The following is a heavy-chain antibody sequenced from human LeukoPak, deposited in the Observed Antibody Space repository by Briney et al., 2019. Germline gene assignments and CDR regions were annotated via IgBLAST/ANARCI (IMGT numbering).Heavy chain of an antibody. Sequence: GGSLRLSCAASGFTFSSYGMHWVRQAPGKGLEWVAVIWYDGSNKYYADSVKGRFTISRDNSKNTLYLQMNSLRAEDAAVYYCARDGSSCPFDYWGQGTLVTVSS. CDR2: IWYDGSNK. CDR1: GFTFSSYG. V-gene: IGHV3-33*01. CDR3: ARDGSSCPFDY. D-gene: IGHD6-13*01. J-gene: IGHJ4*02.